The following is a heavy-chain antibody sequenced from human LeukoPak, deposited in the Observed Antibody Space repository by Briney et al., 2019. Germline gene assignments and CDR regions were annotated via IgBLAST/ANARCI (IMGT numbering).Heavy chain of an antibody. CDR2: IYYSGST. CDR1: GGSISSSSYY. CDR3: ASGSSWDYYYYYYMDV. V-gene: IGHV4-39*07. Sequence: SETLSLTCTVSGGSISSSSYYWGWIRQPPGKGLEWIGSIYYSGSTYYNPSLKSRVTISVDTSKNKFSLKLSSVTAADTAVYYCASGSSWDYYYYYYMDVWGKGTTVTVSS. D-gene: IGHD2-2*01. J-gene: IGHJ6*03.